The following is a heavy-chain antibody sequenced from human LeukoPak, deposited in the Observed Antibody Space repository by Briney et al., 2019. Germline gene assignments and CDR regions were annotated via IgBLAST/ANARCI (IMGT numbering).Heavy chain of an antibody. Sequence: HPGGTLRLSCAASGFTFSSYGMSWVRQAPGKGLEWVSAISGSGGSTYYADSVKGRFTISRDNSKNTLYLQMNSLRAEDTAVYYCAKAIHANGRPTLKFRNPDDAFDIWGQGTMVTVSS. V-gene: IGHV3-23*01. CDR2: ISGSGGST. CDR3: AKAIHANGRPTLKFRNPDDAFDI. CDR1: GFTFSSYG. J-gene: IGHJ3*02. D-gene: IGHD6-6*01.